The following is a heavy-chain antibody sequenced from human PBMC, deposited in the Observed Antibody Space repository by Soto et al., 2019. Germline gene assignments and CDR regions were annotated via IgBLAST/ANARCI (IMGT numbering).Heavy chain of an antibody. V-gene: IGHV3-30*18. D-gene: IGHD3-22*01. CDR1: GLTFSSYG. CDR2: ISYDGSNK. CDR3: AKDRSVVIDPDYYYYGMDV. J-gene: IGHJ6*02. Sequence: PGGSLRLSCAASGLTFSSYGMHWVRQAPGKGLEWVAVISYDGSNKYYADSVKGRFTISRDNSKNTLYLQMNSLRAEDTAVYYCAKDRSVVIDPDYYYYGMDVWGQGTTVTVSS.